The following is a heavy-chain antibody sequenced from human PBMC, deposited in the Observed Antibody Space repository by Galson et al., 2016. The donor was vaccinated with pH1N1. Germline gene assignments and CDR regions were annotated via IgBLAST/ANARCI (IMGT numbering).Heavy chain of an antibody. CDR2: IEWDDGK. J-gene: IGHJ3*01. V-gene: IGHV2-70*04. D-gene: IGHD2-15*01. CDR3: GRNPAFVGGAIDV. Sequence: PALVKPTQTLTLTCTFSGFSLTTSGMRVSWIRQPPGKALEWLARIEWDDGKFYSTSLKTRLTISKDTSKNQVVLTMTNMDPVDTATYYCGRNPAFVGGAIDVWGQGTMVTVSS. CDR1: GFSLTTSGMR.